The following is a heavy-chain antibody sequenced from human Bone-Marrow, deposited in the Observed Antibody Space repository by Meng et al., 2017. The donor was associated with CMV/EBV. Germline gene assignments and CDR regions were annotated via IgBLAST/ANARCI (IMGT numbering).Heavy chain of an antibody. D-gene: IGHD4-17*01. CDR1: GFTVSSNY. J-gene: IGHJ4*02. V-gene: IGHV3-7*01. Sequence: GESLKISCAASGFTVSSNYMSWVRQAPGKGLEWVADIKQDGSEKYYVDSVKGRFTISRDNANNSLYLQMNSLRAEDTAVYYCARNPVTNRRGSHFDYWGQGTLVTVSS. CDR3: ARNPVTNRRGSHFDY. CDR2: IKQDGSEK.